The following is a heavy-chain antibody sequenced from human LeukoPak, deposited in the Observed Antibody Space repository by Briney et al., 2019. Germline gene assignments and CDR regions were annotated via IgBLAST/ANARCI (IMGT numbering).Heavy chain of an antibody. CDR1: GYSFTSYW. CDR2: ISGSGGST. CDR3: ATVFSSSNEFFDY. Sequence: GESLKISCKGSGYSFTSYWIGWVRQAPGKGLEWVSAISGSGGSTYYADSVKGRFTISRDNSKNTLYLQMNSLRAEDTAVYYCATVFSSSNEFFDYWGQGALVTVSS. J-gene: IGHJ4*02. V-gene: IGHV3-23*01. D-gene: IGHD2-2*01.